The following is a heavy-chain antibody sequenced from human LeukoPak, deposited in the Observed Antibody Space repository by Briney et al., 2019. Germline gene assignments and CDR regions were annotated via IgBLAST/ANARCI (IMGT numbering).Heavy chain of an antibody. CDR3: ARSHRIAVAADAFDY. CDR1: GDTVSSNSAA. Sequence: SQTLSLTCAISGDTVSSNSAAWNWIRQSPSRGLEWLARTYYRSKWSNDYVVSMKSRITINPDTSKNQFSLQLNSVTPEDTAVYYCARSHRIAVAADAFDYWGQGILVTVSS. CDR2: TYYRSKWSN. D-gene: IGHD6-19*01. V-gene: IGHV6-1*01. J-gene: IGHJ4*02.